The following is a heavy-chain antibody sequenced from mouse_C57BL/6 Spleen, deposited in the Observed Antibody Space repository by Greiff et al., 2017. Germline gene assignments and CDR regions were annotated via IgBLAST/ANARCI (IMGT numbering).Heavy chain of an antibody. CDR2: IYPGDGDT. J-gene: IGHJ3*01. CDR1: GYAFSSSW. CDR3: ASPSGGSFAY. V-gene: IGHV1-82*01. Sequence: VQLQQSGPELVKPGASVKISCKASGYAFSSSWMNWVKQRPGKGLEWIGRIYPGDGDTNYNGKFKGKATLTADKSSSTAYMQLSSLTSEDSAVYFCASPSGGSFAYWGQGTLVTVSA. D-gene: IGHD3-1*01.